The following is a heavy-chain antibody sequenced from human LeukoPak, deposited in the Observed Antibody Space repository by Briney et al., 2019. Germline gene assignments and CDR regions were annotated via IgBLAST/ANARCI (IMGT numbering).Heavy chain of an antibody. CDR3: TRAPGYLCSITSCYESLSFDY. Sequence: GASVKVSCKVSGYTLTELSMHWVRQAPGKGLEWMGGFDPEDGETIYAQKFQGRVTMTEDTSTDTAYMELSRLRSDDTAVYYCTRAPGYLCSITSCYESLSFDYWGQGTLVTVSS. CDR1: GYTLTELS. V-gene: IGHV1-24*01. D-gene: IGHD2-2*01. CDR2: FDPEDGET. J-gene: IGHJ4*02.